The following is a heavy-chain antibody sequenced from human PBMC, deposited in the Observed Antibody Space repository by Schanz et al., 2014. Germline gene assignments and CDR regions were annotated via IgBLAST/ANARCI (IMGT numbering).Heavy chain of an antibody. Sequence: QLHLQESGPGLAKPSETLSLICSVSGGSISTSSRYWGWIRQSPGKGLEWLGSFYYTGKTHYNPPLKSQATISLDPSKNQFSRTLPSVPAADTAVYYCVRHGNYEFWHGPTPQFENWGQGTLVTVS. J-gene: IGHJ4*02. V-gene: IGHV4-39*01. D-gene: IGHD3-3*01. CDR2: FYYTGKT. CDR3: VRHGNYEFWHGPTPQFEN. CDR1: GGSISTSSRY.